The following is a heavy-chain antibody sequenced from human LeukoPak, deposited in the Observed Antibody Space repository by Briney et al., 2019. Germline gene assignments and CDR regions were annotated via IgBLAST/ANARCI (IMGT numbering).Heavy chain of an antibody. V-gene: IGHV5-51*01. CDR3: AREYCSGGSCYQSTHYYMDV. CDR2: IYPGDSDT. Sequence: GEPLKIPCKGSGYSFTSYWIGWVRQMPGKGLEWMGIIYPGDSDTSYSPSCQGQVTISADKSISTAYLQWSSLKASDTAMYYCAREYCSGGSCYQSTHYYMDVWGKGTTVTVSS. D-gene: IGHD2-15*01. J-gene: IGHJ6*03. CDR1: GYSFTSYW.